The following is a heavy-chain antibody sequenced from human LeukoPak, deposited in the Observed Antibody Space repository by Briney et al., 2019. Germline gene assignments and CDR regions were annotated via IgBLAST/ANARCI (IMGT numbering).Heavy chain of an antibody. CDR3: ARREISSGWYFDY. CDR1: AGSISSYY. V-gene: IGHV4-59*08. CDR2: IYYSGST. Sequence: SETLSLTCTVSAGSISSYYWSWIRQPPGKGLEWIGYIYYSGSTNYNPSLKSRVTISLDTSKNQFSLNLSSVTAADTAVYYCARREISSGWYFDYWGQGTLVTVSS. J-gene: IGHJ4*02. D-gene: IGHD6-19*01.